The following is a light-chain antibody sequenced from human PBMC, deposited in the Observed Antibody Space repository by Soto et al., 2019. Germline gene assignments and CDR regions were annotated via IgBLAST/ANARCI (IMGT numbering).Light chain of an antibody. CDR1: SSDVGGYNY. CDR2: DVS. CDR3: SSYTSSSTYV. V-gene: IGLV2-14*01. J-gene: IGLJ1*01. Sequence: QSALTQPASVSGSPGQSITISCTGTSSDVGGYNYVSSYQQHPGKAPKLMIYDVSNRPSGVSNRFSGSKSGNTASLTISGLQAEDEADYYCSSYTSSSTYVVGTGTKLTVL.